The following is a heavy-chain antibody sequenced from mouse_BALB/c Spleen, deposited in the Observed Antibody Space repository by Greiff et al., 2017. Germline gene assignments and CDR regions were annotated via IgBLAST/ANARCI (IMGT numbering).Heavy chain of an antibody. CDR1: GYTFTDYA. Sequence: VQLQESGPELVRPGVSVKISCKGSGYTFTDYAMHWVKQSHAKSLEWIGVISTYYGNTNYNQKFKGKATMTVDKSSSTAYMELARVTSEDSAIYYCARRGDGYSCDYWGQGTTLTVSS. J-gene: IGHJ2*01. CDR2: ISTYYGNT. V-gene: IGHV1-67*01. D-gene: IGHD2-3*01. CDR3: ARRGDGYSCDY.